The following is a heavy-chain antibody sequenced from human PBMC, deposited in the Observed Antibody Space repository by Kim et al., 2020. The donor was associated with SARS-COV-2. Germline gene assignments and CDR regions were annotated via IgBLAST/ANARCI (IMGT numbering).Heavy chain of an antibody. CDR3: ARGYKELVYKRASDDEY. J-gene: IGHJ4*02. D-gene: IGHD6-6*01. CDR1: GFTFSSYG. Sequence: GGSLRLSCAASGFTFSSYGMYWVRQAPGKGLEWVGLISYDGRNKYYADSVKGRFTISRDNSKNTLYLQMNSLSAEDTAVYYCARGYKELVYKRASDDEYWGQGTLVAVSS. CDR2: ISYDGRNK. V-gene: IGHV3-30*03.